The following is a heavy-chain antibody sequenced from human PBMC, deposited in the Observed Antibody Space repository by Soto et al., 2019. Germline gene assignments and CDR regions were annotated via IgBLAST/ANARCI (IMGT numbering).Heavy chain of an antibody. CDR3: AREQQLEPYYYYYYGMDV. J-gene: IGHJ6*02. V-gene: IGHV1-3*01. CDR2: INAGNGNT. D-gene: IGHD6-13*01. Sequence: GASVKVSCKASGGTFSSYAISWLRQAPGQGLEWMGGINAGNGNTKYAQKFQGRVTITRDTSASTAYMELSSLRSEDTAVYYCAREQQLEPYYYYYYGMDVWGQGTTVTVSS. CDR1: GGTFSSYA.